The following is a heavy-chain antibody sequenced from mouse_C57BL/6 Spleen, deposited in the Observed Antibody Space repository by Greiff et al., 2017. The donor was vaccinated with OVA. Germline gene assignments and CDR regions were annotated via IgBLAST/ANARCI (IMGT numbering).Heavy chain of an antibody. V-gene: IGHV1-82*01. CDR3: AREDDGSSFAD. J-gene: IGHJ3*01. CDR1: GYAFSSSW. CDR2: LYPGDGDT. Sequence: QVQLQQSGPELVKPGASVKISCTASGYAFSSSWMNWVKQRPGEGLEWIGRLYPGDGDTNYNGKFKVKATLTAEKSSSTAYMELSSLTAEDAAVYFCAREDDGSSFADWGQGTLVTVSA. D-gene: IGHD1-1*01.